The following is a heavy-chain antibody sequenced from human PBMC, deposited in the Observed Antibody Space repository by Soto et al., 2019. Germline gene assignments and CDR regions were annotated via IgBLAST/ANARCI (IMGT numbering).Heavy chain of an antibody. CDR3: ARGWFGEFVDYFDY. CDR1: GYTFTSYA. Sequence: ASVKISCKASGYTFTSYAISWVRQAPGQGLEWMGWISAYNGNTNYAQKVQGRVTMTTDTSTSTAYMELRSLRSDDTAVYYCARGWFGEFVDYFDYWGQGTLVTVSS. J-gene: IGHJ4*02. D-gene: IGHD3-10*01. CDR2: ISAYNGNT. V-gene: IGHV1-18*01.